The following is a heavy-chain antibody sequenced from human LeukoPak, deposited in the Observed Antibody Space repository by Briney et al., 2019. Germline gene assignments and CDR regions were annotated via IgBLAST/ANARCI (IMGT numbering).Heavy chain of an antibody. Sequence: PGGSLRLSCAASGFTFSSYSMNSVRQAPGNGLGWGSSISRSSSYIDYADSVKGRFTISRDNAKNSLFLQMNSLRAEDTAVYYCARDLWELLLSGTCDAFDMWGEGTMGTVSA. J-gene: IGHJ3*02. CDR3: ARDLWELLLSGTCDAFDM. D-gene: IGHD1-26*01. CDR1: GFTFSSYS. CDR2: ISRSSSYI. V-gene: IGHV3-21*01.